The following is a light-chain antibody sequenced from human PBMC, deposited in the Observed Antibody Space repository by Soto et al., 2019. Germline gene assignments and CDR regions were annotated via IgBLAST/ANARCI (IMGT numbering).Light chain of an antibody. CDR2: LNSDGSH. Sequence: QPVLTQSPPASASLGASVKLTCTLSSGHSSYAIAWHQQQPEKGPRYLMKLNSDGSHSKGDGIPDRFSGSSSGAERYLTISSLQSEDEADYYCQTWGTGIQGVFGGGTKVTVL. CDR1: SGHSSYA. V-gene: IGLV4-69*01. J-gene: IGLJ2*01. CDR3: QTWGTGIQGV.